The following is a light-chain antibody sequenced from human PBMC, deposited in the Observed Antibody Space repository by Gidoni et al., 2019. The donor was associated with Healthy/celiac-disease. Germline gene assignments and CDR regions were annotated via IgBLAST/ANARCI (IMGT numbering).Light chain of an antibody. J-gene: IGKJ2*01. CDR1: QHIRNY. CDR3: QQVHELPYT. CDR2: DVS. Sequence: DIQMTQSPSSLSASVGDRVTITCQASQHIRNYLNWYQQKPGQAPNLVIFDVSNLETGVPSRVRGRGYGKEVTFTISSLQPEDIGTYYCQQVHELPYTFGQGTKLEIK. V-gene: IGKV1-33*01.